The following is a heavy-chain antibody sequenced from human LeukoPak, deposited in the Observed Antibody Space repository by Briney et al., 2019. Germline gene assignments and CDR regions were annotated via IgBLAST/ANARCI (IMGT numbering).Heavy chain of an antibody. V-gene: IGHV4-59*12. CDR3: ARVYSYGTRQIDY. CDR2: IYYSGST. D-gene: IGHD5-18*01. J-gene: IGHJ4*02. Sequence: SETLSLTCTVSGGSISSYYWSWIRQPPGKGLEWIGYIYYSGSTNYNPSLKSRVTISVDTSKNQFSLKLSSVTAADTAVYYCARVYSYGTRQIDYWGQGTLVTVSS. CDR1: GGSISSYY.